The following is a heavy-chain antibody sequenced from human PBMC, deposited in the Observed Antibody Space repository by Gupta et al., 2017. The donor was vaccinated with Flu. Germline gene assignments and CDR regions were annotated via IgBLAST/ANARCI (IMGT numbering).Heavy chain of an antibody. J-gene: IGHJ1*01. D-gene: IGHD2-8*01. Sequence: EVQLLESGGGLVQPGGSLRLSCAASGFTFSSYAMSWVRQAPGKGLEWVSVISGSGGSTYYADSVKGRFTISRDNSKNTLYLQMNSLRAEDTAVYYCAKESRAVYAEPTGEYFQHWGQGTLVTVSS. CDR1: GFTFSSYA. CDR2: ISGSGGST. CDR3: AKESRAVYAEPTGEYFQH. V-gene: IGHV3-23*01.